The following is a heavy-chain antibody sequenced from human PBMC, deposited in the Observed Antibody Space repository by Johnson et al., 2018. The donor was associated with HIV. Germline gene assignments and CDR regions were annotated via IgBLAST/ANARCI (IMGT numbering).Heavy chain of an antibody. D-gene: IGHD4-17*01. CDR2: LSWNSGSI. CDR1: GFTFDDYD. V-gene: IGHV3-9*01. CDR3: ARAPPYGDYGDTFDI. J-gene: IGHJ3*02. Sequence: VQLVESGGGLVQPGRSLRLSCAASGFTFDDYDMHWVRQAPGKGLEWVSGLSWNSGSIGYADSVKGRFTISRDNSKNTLYLQMNSLRAEDTAVYYCARAPPYGDYGDTFDIWGQGTMVSVSS.